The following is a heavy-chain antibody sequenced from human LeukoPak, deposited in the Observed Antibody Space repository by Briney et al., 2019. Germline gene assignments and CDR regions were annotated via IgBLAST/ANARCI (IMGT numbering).Heavy chain of an antibody. V-gene: IGHV1-24*01. CDR2: FDPEDGGT. J-gene: IGHJ5*02. Sequence: ASVKVSCKVSGYTLTELSMHWVRQAPGKGLEWMGGFDPEDGGTIYAQKFQGRVTMTEDTSTDTAYMELSSLRSEDTAVYYCATNGDTSLRSKYYYHRANWFDPWGQGTLVTVSS. D-gene: IGHD3-22*01. CDR1: GYTLTELS. CDR3: ATNGDTSLRSKYYYHRANWFDP.